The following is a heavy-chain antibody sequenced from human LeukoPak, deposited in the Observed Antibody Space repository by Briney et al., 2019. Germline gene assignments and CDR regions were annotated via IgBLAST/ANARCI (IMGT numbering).Heavy chain of an antibody. Sequence: GGSLRISCANSGFTFSSYWMHWGRQVPGKGVVLVSRVNGDGTSTSYADSVQGRFTISRDNAKNTLYLYMNSLRGDDTAIYFCVRSCSSGSCYGYKDYWGQGTLVTVSS. J-gene: IGHJ4*02. CDR3: VRSCSSGSCYGYKDY. D-gene: IGHD2-2*01. CDR2: VNGDGTST. CDR1: GFTFSSYW. V-gene: IGHV3-74*01.